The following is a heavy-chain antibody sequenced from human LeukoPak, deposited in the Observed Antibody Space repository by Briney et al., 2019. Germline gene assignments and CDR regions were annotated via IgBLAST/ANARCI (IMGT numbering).Heavy chain of an antibody. V-gene: IGHV4-59*01. CDR2: IYYSGST. Sequence: SETLSLTCTVSGGSISSYYWSWIRQPPGKGLEWIGYIYYSGSTNYNPSLKSRVTISVDTSKNQSSLKLSSVTAADTAVYYCARGPNVWFGENWGQGTLVTVSS. CDR1: GGSISSYY. D-gene: IGHD3-10*01. J-gene: IGHJ4*02. CDR3: ARGPNVWFGEN.